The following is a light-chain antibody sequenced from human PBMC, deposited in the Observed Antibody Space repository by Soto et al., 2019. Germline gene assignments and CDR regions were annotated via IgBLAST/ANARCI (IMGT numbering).Light chain of an antibody. CDR2: DVS. CDR1: QGISSW. Sequence: TQSPATLSASVGDRATITCRASQGISSWLAWYQQKPGKAPKLLIYDVSTLESGVPSRSSGSGSGTEFTLTISSLQPDDSATYYCQQYDTFWTFGQGTTGDI. J-gene: IGKJ1*01. V-gene: IGKV1-5*01. CDR3: QQYDTFWT.